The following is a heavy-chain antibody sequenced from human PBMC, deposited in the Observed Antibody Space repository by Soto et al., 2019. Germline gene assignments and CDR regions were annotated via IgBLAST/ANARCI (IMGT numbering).Heavy chain of an antibody. CDR3: AKDRLRVDV. D-gene: IGHD2-15*01. CDR2: VIGSGETT. Sequence: GGSLRLSCAASGFRFSNYVMSWVRQPPGKGLEWLSAVIGSGETTYYADSVKGRFIISRDNSKNTLFLQMNSLRGEDTAVYYCAKDRLRVDVWGLGTTVTVSS. J-gene: IGHJ6*02. CDR1: GFRFSNYV. V-gene: IGHV3-23*01.